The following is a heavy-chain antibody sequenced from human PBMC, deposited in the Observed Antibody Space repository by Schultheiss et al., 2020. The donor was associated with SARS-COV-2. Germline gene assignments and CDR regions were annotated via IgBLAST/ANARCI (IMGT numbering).Heavy chain of an antibody. Sequence: SETLSLTCAVYGGSFSGNYWSWIRQPPGKGLEWVGEINHSGSTNYNPSLKSRVTISVDTSKNQFSLKLSSVTAADTAVYYCARALAAGTNYYYYYYGMDVWGQGTTVTVSS. CDR3: ARALAAGTNYYYYYYGMDV. CDR2: INHSGST. V-gene: IGHV4-34*01. D-gene: IGHD6-13*01. CDR1: GGSFSGNY. J-gene: IGHJ6*02.